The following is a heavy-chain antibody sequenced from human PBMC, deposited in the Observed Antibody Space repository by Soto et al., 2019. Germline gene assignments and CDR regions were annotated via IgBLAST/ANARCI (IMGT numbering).Heavy chain of an antibody. J-gene: IGHJ5*02. D-gene: IGHD1-20*01. CDR2: LYYSGST. V-gene: IGHV4-39*01. CDR3: ARRSITGTTGWFDP. Sequence: QLQLQESGPGLVKPSETLSLTCTVSGGSISSSSYYWGWFRQPPRKGLEWIGSLYYSGSTYYNPSLKSRVTTSVDTSKNQFSLKLSSVTAADTAVYYCARRSITGTTGWFDPWGQGTLVTVSS. CDR1: GGSISSSSYY.